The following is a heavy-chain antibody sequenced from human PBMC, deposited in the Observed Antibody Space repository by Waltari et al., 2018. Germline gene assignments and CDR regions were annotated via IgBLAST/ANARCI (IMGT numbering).Heavy chain of an antibody. Sequence: EVQLVESGGGLVQPGRSLRLSCAASGFTLEAYVRHWVRQAPGKGREWVAGISWKSESIGYADSVQGRFTISRDNAKNSMFLQIHSLRPEDTALYYCVKDVLSDCGGDCYSEHWGQGTLLTVSS. CDR1: GFTLEAYV. J-gene: IGHJ4*02. CDR3: VKDVLSDCGGDCYSEH. D-gene: IGHD2-21*02. CDR2: ISWKSESI. V-gene: IGHV3-9*01.